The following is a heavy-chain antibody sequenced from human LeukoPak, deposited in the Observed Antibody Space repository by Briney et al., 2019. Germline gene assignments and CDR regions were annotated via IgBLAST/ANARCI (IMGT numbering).Heavy chain of an antibody. J-gene: IGHJ6*03. CDR2: ISSNGGST. V-gene: IGHV3-64*01. Sequence: GGSLRLSCAASGFTFSSYAMHWVRQAPGKGLEYVSAISSNGGSTYYANSVKGRFTISRDNSKNTLYLQMGSLRAEDMAVYYCARTRGQLLHMDVWGKGTTVTVSS. D-gene: IGHD2-2*01. CDR3: ARTRGQLLHMDV. CDR1: GFTFSSYA.